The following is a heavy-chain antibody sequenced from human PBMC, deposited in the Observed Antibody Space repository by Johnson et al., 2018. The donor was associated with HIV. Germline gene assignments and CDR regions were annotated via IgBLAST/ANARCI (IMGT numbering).Heavy chain of an antibody. J-gene: IGHJ3*02. CDR1: GFTFSSYA. CDR2: ISYDGSNK. D-gene: IGHD3-10*01. Sequence: QEQLVESGGGVVQPGRSLRLSCAASGFTFSSYAMHWVRQAPGKGLEWVAVISYDGSNKYYADSVKGRFTISRDNSKNTLYLQMNSLRAEDTAVYYCARGSEDRWGFYGSGGDAFDIWGQGTMVTVSS. V-gene: IGHV3-30*04. CDR3: ARGSEDRWGFYGSGGDAFDI.